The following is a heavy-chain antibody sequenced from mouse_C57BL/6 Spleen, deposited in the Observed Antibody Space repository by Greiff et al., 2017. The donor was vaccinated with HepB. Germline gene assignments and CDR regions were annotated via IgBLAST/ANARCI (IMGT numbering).Heavy chain of an antibody. CDR3: ALSSYYAMDY. D-gene: IGHD1-3*01. CDR2: INPYNGGT. J-gene: IGHJ4*01. CDR1: GYTFTDYY. V-gene: IGHV1-19*01. Sequence: VQLKESGPVLVKPGASVKMSCKASGYTFTDYYMNWVKQSHGKSLEWIGVINPYNGGTSYNQKFKGKATLTVDKSSSTAYMELNSLTSEDSAVYYCALSSYYAMDYWGQGTSVTVSS.